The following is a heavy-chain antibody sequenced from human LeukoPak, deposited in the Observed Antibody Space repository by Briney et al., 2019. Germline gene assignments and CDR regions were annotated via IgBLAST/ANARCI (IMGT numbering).Heavy chain of an antibody. D-gene: IGHD5-12*01. J-gene: IGHJ6*02. CDR2: LNPNSART. CDR3: ASLRMRGGSQHYYYGMDV. Sequence: SVKVPCKASGYLFTRYYMHWVRQAPGQGLELMGWLNPNSARTNYAQKFQGRVTMTRDTPISTAYMELSRLRSDDTAVYYCASLRMRGGSQHYYYGMDVWGQGTTVTVSS. V-gene: IGHV1-2*02. CDR1: GYLFTRYY.